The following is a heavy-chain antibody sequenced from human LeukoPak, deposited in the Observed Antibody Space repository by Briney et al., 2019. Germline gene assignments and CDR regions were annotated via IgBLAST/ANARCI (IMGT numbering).Heavy chain of an antibody. CDR1: GLTFSRYS. J-gene: IGHJ6*02. Sequence: GGSLRLSCAASGLTFSRYSKNWVRQAPGKGLECVSSISSSSSYIYYADSVKGRFTISRDNAKNSLYLQMNSLRAEDTALYYCASHKRYCSSTSCYIGYYYYGMDVWGQGTTVTVSS. D-gene: IGHD2-2*02. CDR2: ISSSSSYI. V-gene: IGHV3-21*01. CDR3: ASHKRYCSSTSCYIGYYYYGMDV.